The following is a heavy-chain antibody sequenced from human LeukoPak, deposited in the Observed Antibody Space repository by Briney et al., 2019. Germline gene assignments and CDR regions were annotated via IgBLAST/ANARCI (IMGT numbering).Heavy chain of an antibody. CDR2: IYYSGST. CDR3: ARDRPYDSSGYYGAVGWGYYYYGMDG. Sequence: SETLSLTSTVFGVSISCYYWSWIRQRPGKGRKWFGYIYYSGSTKYNHSLKSRVTISVDTSKNQFSLKLSSVTAADTAVYYCARDRPYDSSGYYGAVGWGYYYYGMDGWGQGTTVTVSS. CDR1: GVSISCYY. V-gene: IGHV4-59*01. D-gene: IGHD3-22*01. J-gene: IGHJ6*02.